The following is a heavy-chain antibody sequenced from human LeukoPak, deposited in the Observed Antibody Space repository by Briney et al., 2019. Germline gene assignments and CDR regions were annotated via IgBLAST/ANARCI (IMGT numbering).Heavy chain of an antibody. J-gene: IGHJ3*02. CDR1: GFSLSGSW. CDR3: ASSNSGSPRFDAFDI. Sequence: GGSLRLSCEASGFSLSGSWMHWVRQAPGKGLMWVSQSKYDGSTKSYADSVKGRFTISRDNAKNSLYLQMNSLRAEDTAVYYCASSNSGSPRFDAFDIWGQGTMVTVSS. V-gene: IGHV3-74*01. D-gene: IGHD1-26*01. CDR2: SKYDGSTK.